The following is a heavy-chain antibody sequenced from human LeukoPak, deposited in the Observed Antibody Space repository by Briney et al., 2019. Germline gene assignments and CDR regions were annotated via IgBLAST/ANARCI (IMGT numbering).Heavy chain of an antibody. CDR2: INPNSGGT. Sequence: ASVKVSCKASGYTFTGYYMHWVRQAPGQGLEWMGWINPNSGGTNYAQKFQGWVTMIRDTSISTAYMELSRLRSDDTAVHYCARADYGDYNTGNAFDIWGQGTMVTVSS. J-gene: IGHJ3*02. CDR3: ARADYGDYNTGNAFDI. V-gene: IGHV1-2*04. D-gene: IGHD4-17*01. CDR1: GYTFTGYY.